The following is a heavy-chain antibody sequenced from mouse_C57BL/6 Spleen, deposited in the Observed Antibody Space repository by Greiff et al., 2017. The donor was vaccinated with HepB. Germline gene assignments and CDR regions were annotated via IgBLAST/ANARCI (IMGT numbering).Heavy chain of an antibody. V-gene: IGHV1-26*01. CDR2: INPNNGGT. CDR1: GYTFTDYY. D-gene: IGHD1-1*02. CDR3: ARFGGNYERYFDY. Sequence: VQLKESGPELVKPGASVKISCKASGYTFTDYYMNWVKQSHGKSLEWIGDINPNNGGTSYNQKFKGKATLTVDKSSSTAYMELRSLTSEDSAVYYCARFGGNYERYFDYWGQGTTLTVSS. J-gene: IGHJ2*01.